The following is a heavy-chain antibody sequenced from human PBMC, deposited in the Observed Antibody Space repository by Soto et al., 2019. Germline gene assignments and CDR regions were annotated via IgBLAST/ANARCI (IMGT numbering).Heavy chain of an antibody. V-gene: IGHV3-23*01. D-gene: IGHD3-10*01. CDR1: GFTFSSYA. CDR3: ASRPDMVRERGGRKPNWFDP. Sequence: GGSLRLSCAASGFTFSSYAMSWVRQAPGKGLEWVSAISGSGGSTYYADSVKGRFTISRDNSKNTLYLQMNSLRAEDTAVYYCASRPDMVRERGGRKPNWFDPWGQGTLVTVSS. CDR2: ISGSGGST. J-gene: IGHJ5*02.